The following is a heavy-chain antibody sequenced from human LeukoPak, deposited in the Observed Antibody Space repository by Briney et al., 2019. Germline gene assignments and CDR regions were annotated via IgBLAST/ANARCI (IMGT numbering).Heavy chain of an antibody. D-gene: IGHD3-22*01. CDR3: ARHYYDHWRGPFDY. CDR2: IYHSGST. Sequence: KPSETLSLTCTVSGGSISSSSYYWGWIRQPPGKGLEWIGSIYHSGSTYYNPSLKSRVTTSVDTSKNQFSLKLSSVTAADTAVYYCARHYYDHWRGPFDYWGQGTLVTVSS. J-gene: IGHJ4*02. CDR1: GGSISSSSYY. V-gene: IGHV4-39*01.